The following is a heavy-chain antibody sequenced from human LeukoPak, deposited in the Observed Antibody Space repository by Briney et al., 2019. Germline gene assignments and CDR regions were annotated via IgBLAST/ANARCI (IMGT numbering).Heavy chain of an antibody. CDR1: GFTFSRYW. V-gene: IGHV3-7*01. Sequence: GGSLRLSCEASGFTFSRYWMSWVRQAPGKGLEWVANIQQDGSEKYYVDSVKGRFTISRDNAKNSLYLQMNSLRAEDTAVYYCARPRGCGSSRCNNFDYWGQGTLVTVSS. CDR2: IQQDGSEK. CDR3: ARPRGCGSSRCNNFDY. D-gene: IGHD2-2*01. J-gene: IGHJ4*02.